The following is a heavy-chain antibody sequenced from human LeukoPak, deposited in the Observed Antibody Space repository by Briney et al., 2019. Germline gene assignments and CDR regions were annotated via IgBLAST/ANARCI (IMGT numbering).Heavy chain of an antibody. Sequence: ASVKVSCKASGYTFTSYGISWVRQAPGQGLEWMGWISAYNGNTNYAQKFQGRVTITADTSTAYLELSSLRSDDTAVYYCAKVSHGASDWGQGTLVTVSS. CDR3: AKVSHGASD. CDR1: GYTFTSYG. V-gene: IGHV1-18*01. J-gene: IGHJ4*02. D-gene: IGHD3-10*01. CDR2: ISAYNGNT.